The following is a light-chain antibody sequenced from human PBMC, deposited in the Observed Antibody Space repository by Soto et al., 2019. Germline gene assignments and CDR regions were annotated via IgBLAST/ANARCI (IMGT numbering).Light chain of an antibody. J-gene: IGLJ1*01. V-gene: IGLV2-11*01. CDR3: CSYAGSYTYV. CDR1: SSDVDGYNY. CDR2: DVS. Sequence: QSALTQPRSVSGSPGQSVTISCTGTSSDVDGYNYVSWYQQHPGKAPKLMIYDVSKRPSGVPDRFSGSKSGNTASLTISGLQAEDEADYYCCSYAGSYTYVFGTGTQLTVL.